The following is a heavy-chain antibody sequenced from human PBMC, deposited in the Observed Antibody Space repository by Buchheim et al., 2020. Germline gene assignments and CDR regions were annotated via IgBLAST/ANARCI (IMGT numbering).Heavy chain of an antibody. CDR1: GFTFSSNY. CDR2: IYSGGST. J-gene: IGHJ4*02. V-gene: IGHV3-66*02. D-gene: IGHD6-19*01. Sequence: EVQLVESGGGLVQPGGSLRLSCAPSGFTFSSNYISWVPQAPGKGLEWVSVIYSGGSTYYAAPVKGRFTISRDNSKNTLYLQMNSLRAEDTAVYYCARESSSGRSFDYWGQGTL. CDR3: ARESSSGRSFDY.